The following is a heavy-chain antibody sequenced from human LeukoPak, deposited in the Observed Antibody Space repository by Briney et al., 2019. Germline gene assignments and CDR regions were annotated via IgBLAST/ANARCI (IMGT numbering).Heavy chain of an antibody. D-gene: IGHD6-13*01. CDR1: GYTFTSYG. V-gene: IGHV1-18*04. CDR2: ISAYTGDT. CDR3: AGVGTPIAAAGRKGYYYYGMDV. J-gene: IGHJ6*02. Sequence: GASVKVSCKASGYTFTSYGISWVRQAPGQGLEWMGWISAYTGDTNYAEKIQGRVTMTTDTSTTTAYMELRSLRSDDTAVYYCAGVGTPIAAAGRKGYYYYGMDVWGQGTTVTVSS.